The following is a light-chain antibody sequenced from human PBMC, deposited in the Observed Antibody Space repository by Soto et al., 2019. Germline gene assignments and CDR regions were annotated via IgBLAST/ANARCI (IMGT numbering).Light chain of an antibody. CDR3: QQYGNAPIT. J-gene: IGKJ5*01. V-gene: IGKV3-20*01. CDR2: GAS. CDR1: QSVSSN. Sequence: EILLTQSPATLSVSPGERAPIYCRASQSVSSNLAWYQQKPGQAPRIIIYGASSRATGIPDRFSGSGSGTDFTLSISRLEVEDFAVYHCQQYGNAPITFGQGTRLEI.